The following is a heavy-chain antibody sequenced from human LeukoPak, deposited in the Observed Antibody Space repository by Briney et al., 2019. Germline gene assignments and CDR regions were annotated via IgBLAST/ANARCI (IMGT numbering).Heavy chain of an antibody. CDR2: IRSKAYGGTT. Sequence: GGSLRLSCTASGFTFGDDAMSWVRQAPGKGLEWVGFIRSKAYGGTTEYAASVKGRFTISRDDSKSIAYLQMNSLKTEDTAVYFCTRVGPDFDFWGQGTLVTVSS. V-gene: IGHV3-49*04. J-gene: IGHJ4*02. CDR1: GFTFGDDA. CDR3: TRVGPDFDF.